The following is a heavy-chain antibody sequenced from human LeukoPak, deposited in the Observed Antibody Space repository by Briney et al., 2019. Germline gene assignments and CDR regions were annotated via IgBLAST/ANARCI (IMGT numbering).Heavy chain of an antibody. CDR1: GFTFSNAW. D-gene: IGHD6-19*01. CDR3: TTRLYSSGRFDY. J-gene: IGHJ4*02. V-gene: IGHV3-15*01. Sequence: GGSLRLSCAASGFTFSNAWMSWVRRAPGKGLEWVGRITSKSDGGTTDYAAPVKGRFTISRDDSKNTVHLQMNSLKSEDTAVYYCTTRLYSSGRFDYWGQGTLVTVSS. CDR2: ITSKSDGGTT.